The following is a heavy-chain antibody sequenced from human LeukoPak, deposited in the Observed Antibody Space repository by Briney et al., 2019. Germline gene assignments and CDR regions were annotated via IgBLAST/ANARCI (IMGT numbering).Heavy chain of an antibody. CDR1: GFTFSSYA. D-gene: IGHD5-18*01. V-gene: IGHV3-30-3*01. J-gene: IGHJ4*02. Sequence: GRSLRLSCAASGFTFSSYAMHWVRQAPGKGLEWVAVISYDGSNKYYADSVKGRFTISRDNSKNTLYLQMNSLRAEDTAVYYCARGGGIYSYGRYYFDYWGQGTLDTVSS. CDR3: ARGGGIYSYGRYYFDY. CDR2: ISYDGSNK.